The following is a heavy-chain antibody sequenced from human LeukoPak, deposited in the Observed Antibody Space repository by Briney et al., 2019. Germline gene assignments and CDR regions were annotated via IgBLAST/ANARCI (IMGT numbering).Heavy chain of an antibody. CDR1: GFTLSRYS. Sequence: GGSLRLSCAAYGFTLSRYSMSWARQAPGKGLEWVSSISSGSSHIYYADSVKGRFAISRDNAKNSLYLQMNSLRAEDTAVYYCARDFRTQLDGYSPPYHFDYWGQGTLVTVSS. CDR3: ARDFRTQLDGYSPPYHFDY. CDR2: ISSGSSHI. J-gene: IGHJ4*02. D-gene: IGHD5-24*01. V-gene: IGHV3-21*01.